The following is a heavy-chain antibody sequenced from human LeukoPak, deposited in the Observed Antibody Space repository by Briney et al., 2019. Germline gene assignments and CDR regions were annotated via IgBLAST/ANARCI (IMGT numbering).Heavy chain of an antibody. J-gene: IGHJ6*02. Sequence: GGSLRLSCAGSGFIFGSYWMSWVRQAPGKGLEWVANIKQDGSDKYYVDSVKGRFTVSRDNDKNSLYLEMNWLRAEDTAMYFCAGGYKSEPPAKYGMDVWGRGTTVIVSS. CDR3: AGGYKSEPPAKYGMDV. D-gene: IGHD5-12*01. CDR2: IKQDGSDK. V-gene: IGHV3-7*01. CDR1: GFIFGSYW.